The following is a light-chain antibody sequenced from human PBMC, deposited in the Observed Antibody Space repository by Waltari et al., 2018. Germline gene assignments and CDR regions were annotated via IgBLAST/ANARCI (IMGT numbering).Light chain of an antibody. CDR2: GAS. CDR3: QQYHSSPYT. Sequence: DIVLTQSPDSLAVSLGERATFNCRSSQSLLYSSNNRNYLAWYQQKPGQPPKLLIYGASSRQFGVPGRFRGSGSGTDFSLTISSLQAEDVAIYYCQQYHSSPYTFGRGTKLEIK. CDR1: QSLLYSSNNRNY. J-gene: IGKJ2*01. V-gene: IGKV4-1*01.